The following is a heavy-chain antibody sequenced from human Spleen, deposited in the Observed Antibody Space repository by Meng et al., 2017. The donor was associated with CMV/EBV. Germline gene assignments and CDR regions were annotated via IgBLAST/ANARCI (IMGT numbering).Heavy chain of an antibody. Sequence: QVQLVESGGGVVQPGRSLRLCCAASGFTFSSYAMHWVRQAPGKGLEWVAVISYDGSNKYYADSVKGRFTISRDNSKNTLYLQMNSLRAEDTAVYYCARPYGDKSPLGYWGQGTLVTVSS. J-gene: IGHJ4*02. CDR3: ARPYGDKSPLGY. V-gene: IGHV3-30-3*01. CDR1: GFTFSSYA. CDR2: ISYDGSNK. D-gene: IGHD3-16*01.